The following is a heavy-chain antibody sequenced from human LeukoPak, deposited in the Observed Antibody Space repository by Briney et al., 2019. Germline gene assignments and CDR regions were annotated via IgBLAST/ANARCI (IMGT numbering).Heavy chain of an antibody. V-gene: IGHV3-30*02. J-gene: IGHJ4*02. Sequence: GGSLRLSCAASGFTFSSYGMHWVRQAPGKGLEWVAFIRYDGSNKYYADSVKGRFTISRDNSKNTLYVQMNSLRAEDTAVYYCAKAGRGGDSSDSYYNFFDYWGQGTLVTVSS. CDR1: GFTFSSYG. CDR3: AKAGRGGDSSDSYYNFFDY. D-gene: IGHD3-22*01. CDR2: IRYDGSNK.